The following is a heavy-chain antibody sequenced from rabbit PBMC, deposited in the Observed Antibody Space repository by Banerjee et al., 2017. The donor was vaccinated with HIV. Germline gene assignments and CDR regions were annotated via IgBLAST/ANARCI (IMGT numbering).Heavy chain of an antibody. J-gene: IGHJ4*01. Sequence: QSLEESGGDLVKPGASLTLTCTASGFSFSNSYYMCWVRQAPGKGLQWIACIYAGSSGSTHYASWAEGRFTISKTSSTTVTLQMASLTAADTATYFCARDHSPIIYAIDLWGPGTLVTVS. D-gene: IGHD6-1*01. CDR3: ARDHSPIIYAIDL. CDR2: IYAGSSGST. CDR1: GFSFSNSYY. V-gene: IGHV1S40*01.